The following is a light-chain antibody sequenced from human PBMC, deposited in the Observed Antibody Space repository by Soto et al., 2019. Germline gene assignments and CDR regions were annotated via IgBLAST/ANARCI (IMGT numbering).Light chain of an antibody. J-gene: IGKJ1*01. CDR1: QTISTL. CDR2: KAS. CDR3: QQYSTFPWT. Sequence: DIQXXQSPSTLSAXXXXRVTXTXXASQTISTLLAWYQQRPGKAPNLLIYKASSLESGVPSRFSGSGSGTEFTLTISSLQPDDFATYFCQQYSTFPWTFGQGTKVEVK. V-gene: IGKV1-5*03.